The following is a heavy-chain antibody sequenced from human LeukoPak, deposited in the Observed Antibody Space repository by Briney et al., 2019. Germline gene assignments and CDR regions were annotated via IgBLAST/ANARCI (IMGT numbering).Heavy chain of an antibody. CDR1: GGSISSSNW. D-gene: IGHD3-22*01. CDR3: ARDLSYDSSGYLPPGY. Sequence: PSETLSLTCAVSGGSISSSNWWSWVRQPPGKGLEWIGEIYHSGSTNYNPSLKSRVTISVDKSKNQFSLKLSSVTAADTAVYYCARDLSYDSSGYLPPGYWGQGTLVTVSS. CDR2: IYHSGST. V-gene: IGHV4-4*02. J-gene: IGHJ4*02.